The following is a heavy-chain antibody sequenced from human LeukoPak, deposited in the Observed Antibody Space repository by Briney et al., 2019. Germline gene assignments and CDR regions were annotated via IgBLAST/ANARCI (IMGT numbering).Heavy chain of an antibody. CDR1: GFTVSSNY. D-gene: IGHD1-26*01. J-gene: IGHJ4*02. Sequence: KTGGSLRLSCAASGFTVSSNYMSWVRQAPGKGPEWVSVIYSCGSTYYADSVKGRFTISRDNSKNTLYLQMNSLRAEDTAVYYCARGELVGGEAGDYFDYWGQGTLVTVSS. CDR3: ARGELVGGEAGDYFDY. V-gene: IGHV3-66*03. CDR2: IYSCGST.